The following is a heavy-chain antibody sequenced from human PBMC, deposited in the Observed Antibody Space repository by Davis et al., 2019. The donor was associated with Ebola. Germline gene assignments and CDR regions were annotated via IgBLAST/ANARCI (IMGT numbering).Heavy chain of an antibody. D-gene: IGHD3-3*01. V-gene: IGHV4-59*08. CDR3: ARQGWSGYSLRHWLDP. Sequence: SETLSLTCTVSSGSISSYYWSWIRQPPGKGLEWIGYISNSGSTNYNPSLKSRLAISVDTSKNQFSLKLRSVTAADTAVYYCARQGWSGYSLRHWLDPWGRGTLVTVSS. J-gene: IGHJ5*02. CDR2: ISNSGST. CDR1: SGSISSYY.